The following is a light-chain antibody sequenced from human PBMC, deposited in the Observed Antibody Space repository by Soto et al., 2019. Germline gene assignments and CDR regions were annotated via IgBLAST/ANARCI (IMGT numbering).Light chain of an antibody. Sequence: EILLTQSPDSLSLSPGDRATLSCRASQSFSSTFFAWYQQKPGQAPRLLIDGASSRATGIPDRFSGSGSGTDFTLTIGGLEPEDFAVYYCQQYASSVTVGQGTNVEIK. CDR2: GAS. CDR1: QSFSSTF. CDR3: QQYASSVT. J-gene: IGKJ1*01. V-gene: IGKV3-20*01.